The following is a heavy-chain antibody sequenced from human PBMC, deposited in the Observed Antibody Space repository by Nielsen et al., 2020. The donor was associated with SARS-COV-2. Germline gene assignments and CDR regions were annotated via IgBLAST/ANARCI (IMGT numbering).Heavy chain of an antibody. Sequence: SETLSLTCAVYGGSFSHYYWSWIRQPPGKGLEWIGEINHSGSTNYNPSLKSRVTISVDTSKNQFSLKLSSVTAADTAVYYCARESSPFDYWGQGTLVTVSS. CDR2: INHSGST. J-gene: IGHJ4*02. CDR3: ARESSPFDY. CDR1: GGSFSHYY. D-gene: IGHD6-13*01. V-gene: IGHV4-34*01.